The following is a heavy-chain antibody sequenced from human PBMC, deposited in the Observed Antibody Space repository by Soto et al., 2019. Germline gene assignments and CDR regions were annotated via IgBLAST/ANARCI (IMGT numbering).Heavy chain of an antibody. V-gene: IGHV3-21*01. CDR3: ARESEDLTSNFDY. Sequence: GGSLRLSCAASGFTFSRYSMNWVRQAPGKGLEWVSSISSTTNYIYYADSMKGRFTVSRDNAKNSVYLDMNSLSAEDTAVYYCARESEDLTSNFDYWGQGTLVTVYS. CDR2: ISSTTNYI. J-gene: IGHJ4*02. CDR1: GFTFSRYS.